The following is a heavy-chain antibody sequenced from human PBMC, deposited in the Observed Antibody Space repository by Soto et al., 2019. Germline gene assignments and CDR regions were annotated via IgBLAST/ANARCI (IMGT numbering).Heavy chain of an antibody. J-gene: IGHJ4*02. CDR3: AKDRIGGYYDSSGYYRASSFDY. Sequence: PGGSLRLSCAASGFPFSSYAMHWVRQAPGEGLEYVSAISSNGGYTYYANSVKGRFTISRDNAKNTLYLQMNSLRAEDTAVYYCAKDRIGGYYDSSGYYRASSFDYWGQGTLVTVSS. V-gene: IGHV3-64*04. CDR2: ISSNGGYT. CDR1: GFPFSSYA. D-gene: IGHD3-22*01.